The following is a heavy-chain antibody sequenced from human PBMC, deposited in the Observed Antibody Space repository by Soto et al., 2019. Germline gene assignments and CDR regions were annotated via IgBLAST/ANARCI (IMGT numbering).Heavy chain of an antibody. V-gene: IGHV3-48*02. CDR2: ISGTRSTI. J-gene: IGHJ4*02. CDR1: GFTFSTYS. D-gene: IGHD2-15*01. CDR3: VRGMGYDCGGGSCPEVVFDY. Sequence: EVQLVESGGGLVQPGGSLRLSCAASGFTFSTYSMNWVRQAPGKGLEWISYISGTRSTIYYADSVKGRFTISRDNANNSLYRKMSSLRDEDTAVYYCVRGMGYDCGGGSCPEVVFDYWVQGTLGTVSS.